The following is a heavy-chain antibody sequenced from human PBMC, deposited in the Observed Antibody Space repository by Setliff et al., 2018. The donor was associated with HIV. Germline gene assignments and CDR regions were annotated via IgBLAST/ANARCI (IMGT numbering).Heavy chain of an antibody. V-gene: IGHV1-69*13. D-gene: IGHD3-22*01. J-gene: IGHJ3*02. CDR2: IIPIFGTA. CDR3: ARPTTEGDYYDSSGYLSGAFDI. CDR1: GGTFSSYA. Sequence: SVKVSCKASGGTFSSYAINWVRQAPGQGREWMGGIIPIFGTANYAQKFQGRLTIPADESLTTAYMELSSLTSEDTAVYYCARPTTEGDYYDSSGYLSGAFDIWGQGTMVTVSS.